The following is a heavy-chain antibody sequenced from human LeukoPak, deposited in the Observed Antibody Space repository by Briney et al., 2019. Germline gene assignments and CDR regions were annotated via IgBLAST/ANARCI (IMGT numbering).Heavy chain of an antibody. Sequence: GGSLRLSCAASGFTFSNYGMSWVRQAPGKGLEWVASIKQDGSEKFYVDSVKGRFTISRDNAKNSLYLQMNSLRAEDTAVYYCARDQIYYDSSGLDYWGQGTLVTVSS. J-gene: IGHJ4*02. CDR1: GFTFSNYG. V-gene: IGHV3-7*01. CDR2: IKQDGSEK. CDR3: ARDQIYYDSSGLDY. D-gene: IGHD3-22*01.